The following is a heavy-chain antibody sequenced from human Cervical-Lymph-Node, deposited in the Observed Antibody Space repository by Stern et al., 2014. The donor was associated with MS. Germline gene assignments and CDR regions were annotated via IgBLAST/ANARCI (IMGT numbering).Heavy chain of an antibody. CDR1: GYTLTELS. CDR2: FDPEDGET. V-gene: IGHV1-24*01. CDR3: ATMVGATDDVFDY. D-gene: IGHD1-26*01. J-gene: IGHJ4*02. Sequence: VQLVQSGAEVKKPGASVKVSCKGSGYTLTELSIHWVRQAPGKGLEWVGGFDPEDGETIYAQKFQGRVSMTEDTSTATAYMELSSLRSEDTAVYYCATMVGATDDVFDYWGQGTLVTVSS.